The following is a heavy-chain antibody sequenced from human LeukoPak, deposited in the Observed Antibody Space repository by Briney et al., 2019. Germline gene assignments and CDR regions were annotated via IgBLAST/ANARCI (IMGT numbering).Heavy chain of an antibody. CDR3: ARQFCTSTTCPNDY. J-gene: IGHJ4*02. Sequence: GGSLRLSCAASGFTFSSYWMHWVRQAPGKGLVWVSLINSDGRGTKNADFVKGRFTISRDNAKNTLYLQMNSLRAEDTAVYYCARQFCTSTTCPNDYWGQGTLVTVSS. CDR2: INSDGRGT. D-gene: IGHD2-8*01. CDR1: GFTFSSYW. V-gene: IGHV3-74*01.